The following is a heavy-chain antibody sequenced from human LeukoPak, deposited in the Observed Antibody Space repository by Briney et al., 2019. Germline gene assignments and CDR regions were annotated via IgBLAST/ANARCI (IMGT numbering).Heavy chain of an antibody. D-gene: IGHD1-26*01. J-gene: IGHJ3*02. CDR3: ARDVPYSGSPYAFDI. CDR1: GFTVSSNY. CDR2: IYSGGST. V-gene: IGHV3-53*01. Sequence: GVSLRLSCAASGFTVSSNYMSWVRQAPGKGLEWVSVIYSGGSTYDADSVKGRFTISRDNSKNTLYLQMNSLRAEDTAVYYCARDVPYSGSPYAFDIWGQGTMVTVSS.